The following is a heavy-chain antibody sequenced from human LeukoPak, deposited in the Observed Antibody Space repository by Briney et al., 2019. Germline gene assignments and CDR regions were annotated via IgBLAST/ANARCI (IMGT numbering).Heavy chain of an antibody. CDR1: GGSISNYY. CDR3: ARRVISEFSIDKGNWLDP. CDR2: ILSSGST. J-gene: IGHJ5*02. V-gene: IGHV4-4*09. D-gene: IGHD3-3*02. Sequence: SETLSLTCTVSGGSISNYYWNWIRQSPGKGLEWIGYILSSGSTHHNPSLTSRISLSVDTSKNQFSLKLSSVTAADTAVYYCARRVISEFSIDKGNWLDPWGQGTLVTVSS.